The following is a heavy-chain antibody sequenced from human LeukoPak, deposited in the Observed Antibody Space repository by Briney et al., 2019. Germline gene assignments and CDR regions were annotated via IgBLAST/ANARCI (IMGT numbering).Heavy chain of an antibody. D-gene: IGHD6-6*01. V-gene: IGHV3-15*01. CDR2: IKGKSDGGTT. CDR3: TTDRGIAVRPVLDY. Sequence: GGSLRLSCAASGITFRNAWMSWVRQAPGKGLEWVGRIKGKSDGGTTDYAAPVKGRFTISTDDSKITLYLQMNSLKIEDTAVYYCTTDRGIAVRPVLDYWGQGTLVTVSS. CDR1: GITFRNAW. J-gene: IGHJ4*02.